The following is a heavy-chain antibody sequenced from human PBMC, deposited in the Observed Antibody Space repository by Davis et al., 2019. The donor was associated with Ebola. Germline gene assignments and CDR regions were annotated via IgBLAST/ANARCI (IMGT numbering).Heavy chain of an antibody. Sequence: GESLKISCAASGFTFSSYTMNWVRQAPGKGLEWVSTISDRSEHTHYADSVKGRFTISRDDSKNTVFLHMNTLRAEDTAFYYCTTRLVNHFDHWGQGTLVTVSS. CDR1: GFTFSSYT. J-gene: IGHJ4*02. CDR3: TTRLVNHFDH. D-gene: IGHD6-19*01. CDR2: ISDRSEHT. V-gene: IGHV3-23*01.